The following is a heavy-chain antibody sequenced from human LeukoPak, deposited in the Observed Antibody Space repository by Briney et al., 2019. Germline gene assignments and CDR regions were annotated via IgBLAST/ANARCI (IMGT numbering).Heavy chain of an antibody. CDR1: GFTFDDYT. V-gene: IGHV3-43*01. CDR3: AKARNKVGATYYFDY. J-gene: IGHJ4*02. Sequence: PGGSLRLSCAASGFTFDDYTMHWVRQAPGKGLEWVSLISWDGGTTYYADSVRGRFTISRDNSNNSLYLQMNSLRTEDTALYYCAKARNKVGATYYFDYWGQGTLVTVSS. D-gene: IGHD1-26*01. CDR2: ISWDGGTT.